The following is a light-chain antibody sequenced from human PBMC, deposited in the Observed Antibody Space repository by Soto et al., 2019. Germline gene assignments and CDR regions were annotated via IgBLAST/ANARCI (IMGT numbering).Light chain of an antibody. CDR3: QQYHSYWT. CDR2: DAS. Sequence: IQLTQSPSFLSASVGDRVTITCRASQGISSYLAWYQQKPGKAPKLLIYDASSLESGVPQRFSGSGSGTEFTLTISSLQTDDFSTYYCQQYHSYWTFGQGTKVDIK. J-gene: IGKJ1*01. CDR1: QGISSY. V-gene: IGKV1-13*02.